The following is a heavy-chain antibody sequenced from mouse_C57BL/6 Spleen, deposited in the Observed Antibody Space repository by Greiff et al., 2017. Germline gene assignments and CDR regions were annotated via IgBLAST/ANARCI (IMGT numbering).Heavy chain of an antibody. J-gene: IGHJ4*01. V-gene: IGHV1-59*01. D-gene: IGHD2-2*01. Sequence: QVQLQQPGAELVRPGTSVKLSCKASGYTFTSYWMHWVKQRPGQGLEWIGVIDPSDSYTNYNQKFKGKATLTVDTSSSTAYMQLSSLTSEDSAVYYCASGVTTGYYYAMDYWGQGTSGTVSS. CDR3: ASGVTTGYYYAMDY. CDR1: GYTFTSYW. CDR2: IDPSDSYT.